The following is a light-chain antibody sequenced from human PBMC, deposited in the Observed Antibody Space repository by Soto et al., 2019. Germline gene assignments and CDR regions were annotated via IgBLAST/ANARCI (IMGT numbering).Light chain of an antibody. CDR3: QQYGGSPPT. V-gene: IGKV3-20*01. CDR1: QSVSSNS. CDR2: GTS. J-gene: IGKJ1*01. Sequence: EIVLTQSPGTLSLSPGESATLSCRASQSVSSNSLAWYRRNPGQPPSLLIYGTSTMATGIPRRFSGSGYGTDFTLTITRREPEDFAVYYCQQYGGSPPTLGQGTKVEVK.